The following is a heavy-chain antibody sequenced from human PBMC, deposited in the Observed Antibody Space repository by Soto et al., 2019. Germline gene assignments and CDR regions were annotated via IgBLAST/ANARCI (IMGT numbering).Heavy chain of an antibody. CDR3: ARVYWSGCRGYSVDY. J-gene: IGHJ4*02. CDR2: INPSGGST. Sequence: QVQLVQSGAEVKKPGASVKVSCKASGYTFTSYYMHWVRQAPGQGLEWMGIINPSGGSTSYAQKFQGRLTMTRVPSTCTVYMERSGLRSEDTAVYYCARVYWSGCRGYSVDYWGQGTLVTVSS. V-gene: IGHV1-46*03. CDR1: GYTFTSYY. D-gene: IGHD2-15*01.